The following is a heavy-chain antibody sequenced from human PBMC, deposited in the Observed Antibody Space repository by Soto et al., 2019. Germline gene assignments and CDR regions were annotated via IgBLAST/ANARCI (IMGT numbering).Heavy chain of an antibody. D-gene: IGHD3-22*01. J-gene: IGHJ4*02. CDR1: GYTFTSYG. CDR2: ISAYNGNT. CDR3: ARSPRYYYDSSGAITAYDY. Sequence: ASVKVSCKASGYTFTSYGISWVRQAPGQGLEWMGWISAYNGNTNYAQKLQGRVTMTTDTSTSTAYMELRSLRSDDTAVYYCARSPRYYYDSSGAITAYDYWGQGTLVTVSS. V-gene: IGHV1-18*04.